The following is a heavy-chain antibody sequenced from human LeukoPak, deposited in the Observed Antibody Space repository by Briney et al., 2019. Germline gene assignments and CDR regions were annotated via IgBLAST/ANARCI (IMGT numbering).Heavy chain of an antibody. D-gene: IGHD3-22*01. CDR2: IIPIFGTA. CDR1: GGTFSSYA. J-gene: IGHJ3*02. CDR3: ARLWYYDSSGLHDAFDI. Sequence: GASVKVSCKASGGTFSSYAISWVRQAPGQGLEWMGGIIPIFGTANYAQKFQGRVTITADKSTSTAYMELSSLRSEDTAVYYCARLWYYDSSGLHDAFDIWGQGTMVTVSS. V-gene: IGHV1-69*06.